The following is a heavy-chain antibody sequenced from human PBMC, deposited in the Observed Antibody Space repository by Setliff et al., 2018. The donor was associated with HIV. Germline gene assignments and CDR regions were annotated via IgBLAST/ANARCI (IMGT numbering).Heavy chain of an antibody. J-gene: IGHJ4*02. CDR1: GYTFTGYY. V-gene: IGHV1-2*02. Sequence: ASVKVSCKASGYTFTGYYIHWVRQAPGQGLEWMGWINPSSGATNYAQKFQGRVTMTRDTSISTAYMEVSRLRSDDTAVYYCARVPGRNYFDYWGQGTLVTVSS. CDR3: ARVPGRNYFDY. CDR2: INPSSGAT.